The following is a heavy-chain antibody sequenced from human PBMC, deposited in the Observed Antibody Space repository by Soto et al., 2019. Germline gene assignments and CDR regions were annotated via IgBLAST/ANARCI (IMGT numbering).Heavy chain of an antibody. CDR1: GGSISSYY. D-gene: IGHD3-10*01. CDR2: IYYSGST. V-gene: IGHV4-59*08. J-gene: IGHJ5*02. CDR3: ASPVRGGGWFDP. Sequence: SETLSLTCTVSGGSISSYYWSWIRQPPGKGLEWIGYIYYSGSTNYNPSLKSRVTISVDTSKNQFSLKLSSATAADTAVYYCASPVRGGGWFDPWGQGTLVTVSS.